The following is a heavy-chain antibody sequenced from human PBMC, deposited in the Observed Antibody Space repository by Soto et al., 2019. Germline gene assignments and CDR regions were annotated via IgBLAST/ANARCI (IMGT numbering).Heavy chain of an antibody. Sequence: PSETLSLTCTVSGGSLSSGNNFWGWIRQPPGKGLEWIGSISYSAIAFYNPSLESRVTISVDTSKNQFSLKLSSVTAADTAVYYCARRYGGTLEYWGQGTLVTVSS. CDR1: GGSLSSGNNF. CDR3: ARRYGGTLEY. J-gene: IGHJ4*02. V-gene: IGHV4-39*01. CDR2: ISYSAIA. D-gene: IGHD4-17*01.